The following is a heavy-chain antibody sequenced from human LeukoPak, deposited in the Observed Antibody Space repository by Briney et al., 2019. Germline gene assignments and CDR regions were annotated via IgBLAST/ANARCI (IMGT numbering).Heavy chain of an antibody. CDR2: IWYDGSNK. Sequence: PGRSLRLSCAASGFTFRSYGMHWVRQAPGKGLEWVAVIWYDGSNKYYSDSVKGRFTISRDNSKNTLCLQMNSLSAEDTAVYYCARRVARYYVDYWGQGTLVTVSS. V-gene: IGHV3-33*01. CDR3: ARRVARYYVDY. CDR1: GFTFRSYG. J-gene: IGHJ4*02.